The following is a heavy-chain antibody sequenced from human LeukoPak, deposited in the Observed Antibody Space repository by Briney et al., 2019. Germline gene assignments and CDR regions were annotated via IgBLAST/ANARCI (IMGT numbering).Heavy chain of an antibody. J-gene: IGHJ1*01. CDR1: GGSISSSSYY. D-gene: IGHD6-13*01. CDR3: ARGNGYSSSWYGH. V-gene: IGHV4-39*07. CDR2: INHSGST. Sequence: SETLSLTCTVSGGSISSSSYYWGWIRQPPGKGLEWIGEINHSGSTNYNPSLKSRVTISVDTSKNQFSLKLSSVTAADTAVYYCARGNGYSSSWYGHWGQGTLVTVSS.